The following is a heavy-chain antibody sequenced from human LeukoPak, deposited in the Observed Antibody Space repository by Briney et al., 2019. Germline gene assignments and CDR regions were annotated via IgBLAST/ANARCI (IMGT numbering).Heavy chain of an antibody. CDR2: ISGSGGST. CDR3: AKDRRSSGWYHPPYFQH. CDR1: GFTFSSYA. Sequence: QPGGSLRLSCAASGFTFSSYAMSWVRQAPGKGLEWVSAISGSGGSTYYADSVKGRFTISRDNSKNTLYLQMNSLRAEDTAVYYCAKDRRSSGWYHPPYFQHWGQGTLVTVSS. V-gene: IGHV3-23*01. J-gene: IGHJ1*01. D-gene: IGHD6-19*01.